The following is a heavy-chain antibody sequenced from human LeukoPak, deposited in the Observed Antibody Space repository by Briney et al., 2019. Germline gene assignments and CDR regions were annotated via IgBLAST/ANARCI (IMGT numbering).Heavy chain of an antibody. CDR3: ATGNYYDSRGYYTFGH. D-gene: IGHD3-22*01. J-gene: IGHJ1*01. CDR2: INGDGSTT. V-gene: IGHV3-74*01. Sequence: GGSLRLSCAASGFTFSRYWMHWVRQAPGKGLVWVSRINGDGSTTSYADSVKGGFTISRDNAKNTLYLQMNSLRAEGTAVYYCATGNYYDSRGYYTFGHWGQGTLVTVSS. CDR1: GFTFSRYW.